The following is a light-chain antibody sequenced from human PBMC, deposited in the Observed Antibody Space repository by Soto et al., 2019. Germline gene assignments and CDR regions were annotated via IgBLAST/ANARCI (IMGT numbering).Light chain of an antibody. CDR2: DTS. J-gene: IGKJ4*01. CDR3: QRYNNWPLT. CDR1: RGIGST. Sequence: EVVMTQSPATLSVSPGERATLSCRASRGIGSTLAWYQQKPGQTPRLLIYDTSTRATGVPARFIGSASGTEFTLTITSLQSEDFAVYYCQRYNNWPLTFGGGTKVESK. V-gene: IGKV3-15*01.